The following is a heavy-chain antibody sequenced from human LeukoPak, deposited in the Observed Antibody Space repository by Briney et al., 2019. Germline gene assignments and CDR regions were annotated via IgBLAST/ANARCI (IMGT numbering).Heavy chain of an antibody. CDR3: ARGYGSSGWYGGY. D-gene: IGHD6-19*01. CDR1: GGTFSSYA. J-gene: IGHJ4*02. V-gene: IGHV1-69*04. Sequence: SVKVSCKASGGTFSSYAISWVRQAPGQGLEWMGRTIPILGIANYAQKFQGRVTITADKSTSTAYMGLSSLRSEDTAVYYCARGYGSSGWYGGYWGQGTLVTVSS. CDR2: TIPILGIA.